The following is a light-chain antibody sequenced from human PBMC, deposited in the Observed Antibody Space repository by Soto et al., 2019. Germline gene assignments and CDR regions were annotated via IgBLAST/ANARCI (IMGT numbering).Light chain of an antibody. Sequence: EIVLTQSPATLSLSPGERATLSCRASQSISSYLAWYQQKPDQAPRLLIYDASNRATGIPARFSGSGSGTDFPLTSSSLEPEDVAVYYCQQRSTWPFTFGPGTKVDIK. CDR2: DAS. CDR3: QQRSTWPFT. J-gene: IGKJ3*01. CDR1: QSISSY. V-gene: IGKV3-11*01.